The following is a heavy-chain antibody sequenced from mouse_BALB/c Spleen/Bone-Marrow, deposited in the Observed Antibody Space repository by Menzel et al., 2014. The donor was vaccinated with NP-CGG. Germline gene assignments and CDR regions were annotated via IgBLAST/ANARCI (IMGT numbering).Heavy chain of an antibody. Sequence: EVKLMESGGGLVQPGESLKLSCESNEYKFPSHDMSWVRKTPEKRLELVAAINSDGGSTYYPDTMERRFIISRDNSKKTLYLQMSSLRSEDTAFYYCARHGDYYGSSLYAYWGQGTLVTVSA. CDR2: INSDGGST. V-gene: IGHV5-2*01. D-gene: IGHD1-1*01. J-gene: IGHJ3*01. CDR1: EYKFPSHD. CDR3: ARHGDYYGSSLYAY.